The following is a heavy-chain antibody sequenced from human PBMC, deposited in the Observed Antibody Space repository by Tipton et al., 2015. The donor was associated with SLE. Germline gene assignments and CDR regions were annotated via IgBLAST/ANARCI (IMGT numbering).Heavy chain of an antibody. V-gene: IGHV3-66*02. CDR1: GFSVSGHY. CDR3: ARDRIIMYRGALGV. J-gene: IGHJ6*04. CDR2: IYSGGTT. D-gene: IGHD3-10*01. Sequence: SLRLSCAASGFSVSGHYMSWVRQAPGKGLEWVSVIYSGGTTYYADSVKGRFTISRDSSESTLYLQMNSLRAEDTAVYYCARDRIIMYRGALGVWGKGTTVTVSS.